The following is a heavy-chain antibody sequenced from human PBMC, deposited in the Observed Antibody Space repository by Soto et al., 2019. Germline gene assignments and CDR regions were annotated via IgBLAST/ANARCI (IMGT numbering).Heavy chain of an antibody. CDR3: AKDEGILLYGMDV. D-gene: IGHD1-26*01. CDR2: ISGSGGST. V-gene: IGHV3-23*01. CDR1: GFTFSSYA. J-gene: IGHJ6*02. Sequence: HPGGSLRLSCAAAGFTFSSYAMSWVRQAPGNGLEWVSAISGSGGSTYYADSVKGRFTISRDNSKNTLYLQMNSLRAEDTAVYYCAKDEGILLYGMDVWGQGTTVAVSS.